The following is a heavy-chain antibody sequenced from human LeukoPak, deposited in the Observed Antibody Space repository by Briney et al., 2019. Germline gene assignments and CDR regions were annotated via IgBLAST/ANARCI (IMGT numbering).Heavy chain of an antibody. V-gene: IGHV4-59*01. CDR1: GGSISSYY. D-gene: IGHD1-7*01. J-gene: IGHJ4*02. CDR2: IYYSGST. Sequence: PSETLSLTCTVSGGSISSYYLSWIRQPPGKGLEWIGYIYYSGSTNYNPSLKSRVTISVDTSKNQFSLKLSSVTAADTAVYYCARVSWNWSLDYWGQGTLVTVSS. CDR3: ARVSWNWSLDY.